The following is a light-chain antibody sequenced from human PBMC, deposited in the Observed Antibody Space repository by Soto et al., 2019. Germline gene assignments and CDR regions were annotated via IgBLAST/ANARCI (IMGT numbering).Light chain of an antibody. CDR3: QQYGISPRT. V-gene: IGKV3-20*01. J-gene: IGKJ1*01. Sequence: EIVLTQSPGTLSLSPGERATLSCRASQSLNNIYLVWYQQTPGQVPRLLIYGASSRATGIPDRFSGSGSGTDFTLTISRLEPEDFAVYYCQQYGISPRTFGQGTKVEIK. CDR2: GAS. CDR1: QSLNNIY.